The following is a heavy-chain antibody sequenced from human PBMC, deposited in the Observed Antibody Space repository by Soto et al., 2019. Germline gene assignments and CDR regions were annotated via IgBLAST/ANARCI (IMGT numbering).Heavy chain of an antibody. V-gene: IGHV3-48*03. Sequence: GGSLRLSCAASGFTFRSHEMNWVRQAPGKGLEWVSYISSSGSIIYYADSVKGRFTISRDNAKNSLYLQMNSLRAEDTAVYYCARDTHYYDSSGYNYWGQGTLVTVSS. CDR1: GFTFRSHE. J-gene: IGHJ4*02. D-gene: IGHD3-22*01. CDR2: ISSSGSII. CDR3: ARDTHYYDSSGYNY.